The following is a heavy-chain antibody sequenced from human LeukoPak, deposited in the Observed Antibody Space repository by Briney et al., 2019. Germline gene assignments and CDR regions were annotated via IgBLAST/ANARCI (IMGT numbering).Heavy chain of an antibody. D-gene: IGHD3-10*01. CDR1: GYTFTSYD. Sequence: ASVKVSCKASGYTFTSYDINWVRQATGQGLEWMGWMNPNSGNTGYAQKFQGRVTMTRNTSISTAYMELSSLRSEDTAVYYCARDRTMVRGAIIRSVWFDPWGQGTLVTVSS. J-gene: IGHJ5*02. V-gene: IGHV1-8*01. CDR2: MNPNSGNT. CDR3: ARDRTMVRGAIIRSVWFDP.